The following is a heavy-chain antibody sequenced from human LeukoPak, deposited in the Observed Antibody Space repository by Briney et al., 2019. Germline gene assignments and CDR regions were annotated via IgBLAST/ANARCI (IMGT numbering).Heavy chain of an antibody. Sequence: RASVKVSCQASGYTFTRYAIHWVRQAAGQRREWMGWISAGNGNTKYSQNFQGRVTFISNTSATTAFMELSSLRSEDAAVYYCARDSGSGNNDYWGQGTLVTVSS. J-gene: IGHJ4*02. D-gene: IGHD1-26*01. CDR3: ARDSGSGNNDY. CDR1: GYTFTRYA. CDR2: ISAGNGNT. V-gene: IGHV1-3*01.